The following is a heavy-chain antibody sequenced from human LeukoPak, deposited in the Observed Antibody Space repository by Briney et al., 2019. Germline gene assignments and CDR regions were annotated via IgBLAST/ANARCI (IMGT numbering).Heavy chain of an antibody. J-gene: IGHJ5*02. V-gene: IGHV4-34*01. CDR3: ARGDLYYDFWSGYSNWFDP. Sequence: SETLSLTCAGYDGSFSGYCWSWIPQPPGKGLEWVGEINHSGSTNYNPSLKSRVTISVDTSKNQFSLKLSSVTAADTAVYYCARGDLYYDFWSGYSNWFDPWGQGTLVTVSS. CDR1: DGSFSGYC. D-gene: IGHD3-3*01. CDR2: INHSGST.